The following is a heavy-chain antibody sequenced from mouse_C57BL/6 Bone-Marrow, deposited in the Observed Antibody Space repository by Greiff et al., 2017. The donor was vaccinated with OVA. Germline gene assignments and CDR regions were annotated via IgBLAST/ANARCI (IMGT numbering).Heavy chain of an antibody. D-gene: IGHD2-1*01. J-gene: IGHJ3*01. CDR3: ARWGRYGNSAWFAD. CDR1: GYTFTSYW. V-gene: IGHV1-69*01. Sequence: QVQLQQPGAELVMPGASVKLSCKASGYTFTSYWMHWVKQRPGQGLEWIGEIDPSDSYTNSNQKFKGKSTLTVAKSSSTACMQLSNLRSEEYAVNYCARWGRYGNSAWFADWGQGTLVTVSA. CDR2: IDPSDSYT.